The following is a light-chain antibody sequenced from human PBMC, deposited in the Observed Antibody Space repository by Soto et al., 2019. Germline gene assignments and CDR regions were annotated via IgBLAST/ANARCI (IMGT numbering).Light chain of an antibody. CDR2: GAS. CDR1: QSVSSSY. Sequence: EIVLTQSPGTLPLSPGERASLSCRASQSVSSSYLAWYQQKPGQAPRLLIYGASSRATGIPDRFSGSGSGTEFTLTISRLQSDDFAVYYCQHYNNWPITFGGGTKVDIK. J-gene: IGKJ4*01. CDR3: QHYNNWPIT. V-gene: IGKV3-20*01.